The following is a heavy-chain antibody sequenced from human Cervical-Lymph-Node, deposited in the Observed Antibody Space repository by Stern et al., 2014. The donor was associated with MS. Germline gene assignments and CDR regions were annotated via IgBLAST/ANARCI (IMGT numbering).Heavy chain of an antibody. V-gene: IGHV1-46*01. CDR2: INPSRDST. J-gene: IGHJ4*02. CDR3: ARDLGDVAAAGFLAY. CDR1: GYSFTSYY. Sequence: VQLGQSGAEVQKSGASVKVSCKASGYSFTSYYMHWVRQAPGQGLEWMGIINPSRDSTTYAQRFQGRSKMTTDTSTNTVYMELRSLRSEDTAMYYCARDLGDVAAAGFLAYWGQGTLVTVSS. D-gene: IGHD6-13*01.